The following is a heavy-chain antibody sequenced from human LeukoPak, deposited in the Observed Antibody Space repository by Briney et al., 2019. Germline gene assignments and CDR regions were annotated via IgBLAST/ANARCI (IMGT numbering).Heavy chain of an antibody. J-gene: IGHJ4*02. CDR2: INPSGGST. Sequence: GASVKVSCKASGYTFTSYYMHWVRQAPGQGLEWMGIINPSGGSTSYAQKFQGRVTISVDTSKNQFSLKLSSVTAADTAVYFCARDRYYEPFDYWGQGTLVTVSS. D-gene: IGHD3-22*01. CDR1: GYTFTSYY. V-gene: IGHV1-46*01. CDR3: ARDRYYEPFDY.